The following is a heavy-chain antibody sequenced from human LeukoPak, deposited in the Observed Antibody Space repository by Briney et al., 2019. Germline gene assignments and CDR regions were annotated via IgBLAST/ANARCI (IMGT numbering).Heavy chain of an antibody. CDR2: INHRGST. V-gene: IGHV4-34*01. CDR3: ARGGDWLFDY. CDR1: GGSFSDYY. Sequence: SETLSLTCAVYGGSFSDYYWSWIRQPPGKGLEWIGEINHRGSTNYYPSLKSRVTISVDKSKNQFSLELNSVTAADTAVYYCARGGDWLFDYWGQGILVTVSS. J-gene: IGHJ4*02. D-gene: IGHD2-21*02.